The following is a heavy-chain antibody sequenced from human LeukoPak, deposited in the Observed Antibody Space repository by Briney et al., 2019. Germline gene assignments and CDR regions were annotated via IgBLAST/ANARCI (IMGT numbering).Heavy chain of an antibody. CDR2: IYTSGST. CDR1: GGSISSYY. CDR3: VRRGYYYDSSGCYEASAFDI. J-gene: IGHJ3*02. Sequence: PSETLSLTCTVSGGSISSYYWSWIRQPPGKGLEWIGYIYTSGSTNYNPSLKSRVTISVDTSKNQFSLKLSSVTAADTAVYYCVRRGYYYDSSGCYEASAFDIWGQGTMVTVSS. V-gene: IGHV4-4*09. D-gene: IGHD3-22*01.